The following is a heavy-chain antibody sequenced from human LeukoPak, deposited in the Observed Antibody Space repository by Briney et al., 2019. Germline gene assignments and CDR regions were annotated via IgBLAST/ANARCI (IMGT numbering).Heavy chain of an antibody. CDR3: ARGYSSYAFDI. D-gene: IGHD6-6*01. J-gene: IGHJ3*02. CDR2: IYYSGST. V-gene: IGHV4-59*11. Sequence: KSSETLSLTCTVSGGSISSHYWSWIRQPPGKGLEGIGYIYYSGSTNYNPSLKSRVTISVDTSKNQFSLKLSSVTAADTAVYYCARGYSSYAFDIWGQGTMVTVSS. CDR1: GGSISSHY.